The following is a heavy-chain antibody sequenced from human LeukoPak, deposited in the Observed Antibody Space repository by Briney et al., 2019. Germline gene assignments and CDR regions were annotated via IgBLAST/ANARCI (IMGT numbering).Heavy chain of an antibody. D-gene: IGHD1-26*01. CDR3: ARLPLYSGTNADPLDT. Sequence: RGESLKISCKTSGYSFTTYWIAWVRQMPGKGLAWMGVIYPGDSDTRYGPSFKGQVTISADNSISIAYLQWSSLKASDTAMYYCARLPLYSGTNADPLDTWGRGTMVTVSS. CDR1: GYSFTTYW. J-gene: IGHJ3*02. CDR2: IYPGDSDT. V-gene: IGHV5-51*01.